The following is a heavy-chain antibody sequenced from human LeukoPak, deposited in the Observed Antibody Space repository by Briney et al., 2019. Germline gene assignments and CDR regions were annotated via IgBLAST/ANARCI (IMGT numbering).Heavy chain of an antibody. Sequence: GGSLRLSCAASGFTFSSYSMNWVRQAPGKGLEWVSSISSSSSYIYYADSVKGRFTVSRDNAKNSLYLQMNSLRAEDTAVYYCATHCSGGSCYFNTSSWGQGTLVTVSS. D-gene: IGHD2-15*01. CDR2: ISSSSSYI. J-gene: IGHJ5*02. CDR3: ATHCSGGSCYFNTSS. CDR1: GFTFSSYS. V-gene: IGHV3-21*01.